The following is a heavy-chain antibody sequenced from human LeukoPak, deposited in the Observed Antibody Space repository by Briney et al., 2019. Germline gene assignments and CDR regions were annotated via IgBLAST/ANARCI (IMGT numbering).Heavy chain of an antibody. Sequence: SETLSLTCTVSGGSISSYYWGWIRQPPGKGLEWIGSGSTYYNPSLKSRVTISVDTSKNQFSLKLSSVTAADTAVYFCAREWDIVVVVADNSRAFDIWGQGTMVTVSS. CDR3: AREWDIVVVVADNSRAFDI. CDR1: GGSISSYY. CDR2: GST. J-gene: IGHJ3*02. D-gene: IGHD2-15*01. V-gene: IGHV4-4*08.